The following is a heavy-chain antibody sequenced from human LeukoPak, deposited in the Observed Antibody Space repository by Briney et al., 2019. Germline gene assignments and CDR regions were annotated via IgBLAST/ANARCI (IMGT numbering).Heavy chain of an antibody. V-gene: IGHV3-33*01. J-gene: IGHJ4*02. CDR1: GFTFSNYV. CDR2: IWYDGSNQ. CDR3: AREGGSGSYSTFFDF. D-gene: IGHD3-10*01. Sequence: GGSLRLSRAASGFTFSNYVIHWVRQAPGKGLEWVALIWYDGSNQHYADSVKGRFTISRDNSKNTLYLQMNSLRAEDAAVYYCAREGGSGSYSTFFDFCGRGTLVTVSS.